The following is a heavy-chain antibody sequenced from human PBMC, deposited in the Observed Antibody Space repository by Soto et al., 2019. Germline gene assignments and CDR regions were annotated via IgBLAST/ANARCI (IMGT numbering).Heavy chain of an antibody. D-gene: IGHD3-22*01. CDR1: GFTFGDYA. J-gene: IGHJ4*02. CDR2: IRSKAYGGTT. V-gene: IGHV3-49*03. Sequence: GGSLRLSCTASGFTFGDYAMSWFRQAPGKGLEWVGFIRSKAYGGTTEYAASVKGRFTISRDDSKSIAYLQMNSLKTEDTAVNYCTRDTYYFDSGGYYYVPDYWGQGTLVTVSS. CDR3: TRDTYYFDSGGYYYVPDY.